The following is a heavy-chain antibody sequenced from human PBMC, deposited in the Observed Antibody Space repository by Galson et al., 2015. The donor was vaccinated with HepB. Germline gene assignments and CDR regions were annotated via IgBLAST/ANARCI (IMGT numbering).Heavy chain of an antibody. Sequence: PALVKPTQTLTLTCTFSVFSLRTTGMCVSWIRQPPGKALEWLAFINWDDDKYYSTSLKTRLTISKDTSKNQVVLTMTNMDPVDTATFYCARIQATALVTSLDYYYMDVWGKGTTVTVSS. J-gene: IGHJ6*03. CDR1: VFSLRTTGMC. CDR2: INWDDDK. D-gene: IGHD5-18*01. CDR3: ARIQATALVTSLDYYYMDV. V-gene: IGHV2-70*01.